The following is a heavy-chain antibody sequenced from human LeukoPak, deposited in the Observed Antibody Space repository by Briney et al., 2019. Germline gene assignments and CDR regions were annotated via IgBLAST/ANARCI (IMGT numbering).Heavy chain of an antibody. Sequence: SETLSLTCAVSDDSFSSHYWTWIRQPPGKGLEWIGYISYIGSTNYNPSLKSRVTISIDTSRNQFSLRLSSVTAADTAVYYCARSAQYGYFDYWGQGTLVTVSS. CDR1: DDSFSSHY. V-gene: IGHV4-59*11. CDR3: ARSAQYGYFDY. D-gene: IGHD2-2*01. J-gene: IGHJ4*02. CDR2: ISYIGST.